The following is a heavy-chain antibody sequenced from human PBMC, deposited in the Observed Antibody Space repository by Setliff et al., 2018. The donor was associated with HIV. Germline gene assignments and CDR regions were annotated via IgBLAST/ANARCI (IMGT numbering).Heavy chain of an antibody. D-gene: IGHD2-21*01. CDR1: GASISSYY. CDR3: ARLTYCGTNCQSVGIGRAAFDI. Sequence: PSETLSLTCTVSGASISSYYWTWIRQPPGKGLEYIGYIYHFGNTNYNPSLKSRVTMSVDTSRNRVSLKLSSVTAADTAVYYCARLTYCGTNCQSVGIGRAAFDIWGQGTRVTVS. CDR2: IYHFGNT. V-gene: IGHV4-59*01. J-gene: IGHJ3*02.